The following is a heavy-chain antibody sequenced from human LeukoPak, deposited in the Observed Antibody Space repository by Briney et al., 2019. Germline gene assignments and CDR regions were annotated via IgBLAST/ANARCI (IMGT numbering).Heavy chain of an antibody. CDR2: IRYDGSNK. J-gene: IGHJ4*02. CDR3: AKDYCSSTSCYVGTFDY. CDR1: GYTFTSYA. Sequence: SCKASGYTFTSYAMNWVRQAPGKGLEWVAFIRYDGSNKYYADSVKGRFTISRDNSKNTLYLQMNSLRAEDTAVYYCAKDYCSSTSCYVGTFDYWGQGTLVTVSS. V-gene: IGHV3-30*02. D-gene: IGHD2-2*01.